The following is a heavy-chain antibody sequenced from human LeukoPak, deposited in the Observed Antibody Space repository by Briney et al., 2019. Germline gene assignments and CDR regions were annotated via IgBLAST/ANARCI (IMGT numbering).Heavy chain of an antibody. D-gene: IGHD3-10*01. CDR1: GYTFTSYD. CDR2: MNPNSGNT. V-gene: IGHV1-8*01. J-gene: IGHJ5*02. CDR3: ARADYGSGSGNWFDP. Sequence: ASVKVSCKASGYTFTSYDINWVRQATGQGLEWMGWMNPNSGNTGYAQKFQGRDTMTRNTSISTAYMELSSLRSEDTAVYYCARADYGSGSGNWFDPWGQGTLVTVSS.